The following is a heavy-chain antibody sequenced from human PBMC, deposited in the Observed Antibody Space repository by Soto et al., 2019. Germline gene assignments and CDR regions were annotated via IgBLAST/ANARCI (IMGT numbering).Heavy chain of an antibody. V-gene: IGHV3-23*04. CDR1: RFTFSDYS. D-gene: IGHD3-22*01. CDR3: AKDGATTYFTMIVVVINWFDY. Sequence: EVQLVESGGDLVQPGGSLRLSCAASRFTFSDYSMNWVRQAPGKGLEWVSAISGSGGSTYYADSVKGRFTISRDNSKNTLYLQMNSLRAEDTAVYYCAKDGATTYFTMIVVVINWFDYWGQGTLVTVSS. CDR2: ISGSGGST. J-gene: IGHJ4*02.